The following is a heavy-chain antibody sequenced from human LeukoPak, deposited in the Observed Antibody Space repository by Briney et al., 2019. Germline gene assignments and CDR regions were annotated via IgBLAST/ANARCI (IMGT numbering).Heavy chain of an antibody. CDR2: IYYSGST. V-gene: IGHV4-30-4*02. CDR3: ARGGYNWNRSYYYYMDV. Sequence: PSETLSLTWTVSGGSISSGDYYWSWIRQPPGKGLEWIGYIYYSGSTYYNPSLKSRVTISVDTSKNQFSLKLSSVTAADTAVYYCARGGYNWNRSYYYYMDVWGKGTTVTVSS. CDR1: GGSISSGDYY. J-gene: IGHJ6*03. D-gene: IGHD1-20*01.